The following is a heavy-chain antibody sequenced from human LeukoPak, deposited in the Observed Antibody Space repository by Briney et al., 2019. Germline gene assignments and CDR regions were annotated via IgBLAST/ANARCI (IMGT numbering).Heavy chain of an antibody. J-gene: IGHJ6*02. CDR3: ARDYGSGRGVEISYYHYGMDV. CDR1: RFTFSTYG. Sequence: PGRSLTLSCAASRFTFSTYGMHWVRQAPGKGLEWAAVIWYDGTNENYADSVKGRFTISRDNSKNTLYLQMNSLRAEDSALYFCARDYGSGRGVEISYYHYGMDVWGQGTTVTVSS. V-gene: IGHV3-33*01. D-gene: IGHD3-10*01. CDR2: IWYDGTNE.